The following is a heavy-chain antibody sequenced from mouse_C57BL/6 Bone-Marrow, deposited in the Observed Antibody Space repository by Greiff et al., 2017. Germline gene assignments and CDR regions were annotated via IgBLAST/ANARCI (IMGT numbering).Heavy chain of an antibody. CDR3: ARDYYGSSFAY. J-gene: IGHJ3*01. D-gene: IGHD1-1*01. CDR1: GFTFSSYA. CDR2: ISDGGSYT. V-gene: IGHV5-4*01. Sequence: EVKLMESGGGLVKPGGSLKLSCAASGFTFSSYAMSWVRQTPEKRLEWVATISDGGSYTYYPDNVKGRFTISRDNAKNNLYLQMSRLKSEDTAMYYCARDYYGSSFAYWGQGTLVTVSA.